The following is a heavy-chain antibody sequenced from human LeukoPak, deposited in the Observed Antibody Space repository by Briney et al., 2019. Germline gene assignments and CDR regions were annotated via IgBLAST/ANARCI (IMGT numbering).Heavy chain of an antibody. CDR3: AKGGGQQLVRDY. V-gene: IGHV3-23*01. Sequence: GGSLRLSCAASGFTVSSNYMSWVRQAPGKGLEWVSAISGSGGGTYYADSVKGRFTISRDNSKNTLYLQMNSLRAEDTAVYYCAKGGGQQLVRDYWGQGTLVTVSS. CDR1: GFTVSSNY. D-gene: IGHD6-13*01. J-gene: IGHJ4*02. CDR2: ISGSGGGT.